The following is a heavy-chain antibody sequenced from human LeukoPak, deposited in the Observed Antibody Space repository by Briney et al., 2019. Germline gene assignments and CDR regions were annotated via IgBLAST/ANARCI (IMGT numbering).Heavy chain of an antibody. CDR2: IYPGDSDT. D-gene: IGHD1/OR15-1a*01. Sequence: GESLKISCKGSGYSFPIYLIGWLRRMPGKGLGWMGIIYPGDSDTSYSPSFQGQVTISAAKSITTAYLQWSILKPSDTAMYYCARLGTSNWNNQNSGQGTLVTVSS. CDR3: ARLGTSNWNNQN. J-gene: IGHJ1*01. V-gene: IGHV5-51*01. CDR1: GYSFPIYL.